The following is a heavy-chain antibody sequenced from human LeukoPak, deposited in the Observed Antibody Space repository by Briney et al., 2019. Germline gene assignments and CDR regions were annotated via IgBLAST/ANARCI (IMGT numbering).Heavy chain of an antibody. CDR1: GFTVSANY. J-gene: IGHJ4*02. D-gene: IGHD4-17*01. Sequence: GGSLRLSCATSGFTVSANYMTWVRQAPGKGLEWVSVIYNDGSTYYADSVKGRFTISRDNSKNTLYLQMNSLRAEDTAVYYCARDRYGDYLPFDYWGQGTLVTVSS. CDR2: IYNDGST. V-gene: IGHV3-53*01. CDR3: ARDRYGDYLPFDY.